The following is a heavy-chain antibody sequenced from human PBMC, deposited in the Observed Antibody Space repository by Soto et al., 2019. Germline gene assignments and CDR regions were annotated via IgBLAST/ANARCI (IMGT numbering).Heavy chain of an antibody. CDR3: VRVLDTSLYDDL. CDR1: GGSVSNASFY. CDR2: IFYTGVT. D-gene: IGHD3-22*01. Sequence: QVQLQESGPGLVKPSETLSLTCSVSGGSVSNASFYWTWIRQAPGTGLEYIGYIFYTGVTNYNPSHSSRITISLDPSTHHLSLKLNSMSAAASAVYYCVRVLDTSLYDDLWGRGALVTVS. J-gene: IGHJ2*01. V-gene: IGHV4-61*03.